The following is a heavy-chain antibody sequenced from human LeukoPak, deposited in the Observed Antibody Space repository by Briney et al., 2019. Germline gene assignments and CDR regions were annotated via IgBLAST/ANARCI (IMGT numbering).Heavy chain of an antibody. CDR3: ARGVEMLAGAFGY. D-gene: IGHD5-24*01. CDR2: MNPNSGNT. J-gene: IGHJ4*02. CDR1: GYTFTSYD. V-gene: IGHV1-8*01. Sequence: ASVKVSCKASGYTFTSYDINWVRQATGQGLEWMGWMNPNSGNTGYAQKFQGRVTMTRNASISTAYMELSSLRSEDTAVYYCARGVEMLAGAFGYWGQGTLVTVSS.